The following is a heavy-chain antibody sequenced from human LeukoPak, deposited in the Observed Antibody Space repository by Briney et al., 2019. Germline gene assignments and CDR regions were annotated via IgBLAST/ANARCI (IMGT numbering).Heavy chain of an antibody. CDR3: ASVGVVADYGLDG. J-gene: IGHJ6*01. V-gene: IGHV1-2*02. D-gene: IGHD2-15*01. CDR1: GYTLTCHY. CDR2: INPNTGAT. Sequence: ASVKVSCKASGYTLTCHYLHWVRQAPGQGLEWMGWINPNTGATTYAQRFQGRVTLTRDTSISTAYMDLSRLRPDEPPVYYCASVGVVADYGLDGWGQGTTVTVSA.